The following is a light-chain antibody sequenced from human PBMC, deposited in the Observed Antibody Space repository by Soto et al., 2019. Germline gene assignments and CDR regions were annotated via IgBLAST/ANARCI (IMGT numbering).Light chain of an antibody. CDR2: GNS. CDR1: SSNIGAGYD. Sequence: QAVVTQPPSVSGAPGQRVTISCTGSSSNIGAGYDVHWYQQLPGTAPKLLIYGNSNRPSGVPDRFSGSKSGTSASLAITGLQAEDEADYSCQSYDSSLSGFWVFGGGTKLTVL. V-gene: IGLV1-40*01. J-gene: IGLJ3*02. CDR3: QSYDSSLSGFWV.